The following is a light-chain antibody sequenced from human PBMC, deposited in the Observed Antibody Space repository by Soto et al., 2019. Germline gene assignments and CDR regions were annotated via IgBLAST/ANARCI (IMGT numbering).Light chain of an antibody. CDR3: QQYDSSGWK. J-gene: IGKJ1*01. CDR2: GTS. CDR1: QSVSSTN. V-gene: IGKV3-20*01. Sequence: EIVLTQSPGTLSVSPGERATLSCRASQSVSSTNLAWYQQKPGQAPRLLIYGTSTRDGGIPARFRGSGSGTDFTLTINRLEPEDFAVYYCQQYDSSGWKFGQGTKVEIK.